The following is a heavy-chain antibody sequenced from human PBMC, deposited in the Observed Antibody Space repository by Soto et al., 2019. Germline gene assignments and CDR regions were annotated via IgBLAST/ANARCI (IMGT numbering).Heavy chain of an antibody. V-gene: IGHV4-59*01. CDR2: ISYSGST. D-gene: IGHD5-12*01. CDR3: ASHKIDGYNFDY. CDR1: GGSISSYY. Sequence: SETLSLTCTASGGSISSYYWSWIRQPPGKGLEWIGYISYSGSTDYNPSLKSRVTISVDTSKNQFSLKLSSVTAADAAVYYCASHKIDGYNFDYWGQGTLVTVSS. J-gene: IGHJ4*02.